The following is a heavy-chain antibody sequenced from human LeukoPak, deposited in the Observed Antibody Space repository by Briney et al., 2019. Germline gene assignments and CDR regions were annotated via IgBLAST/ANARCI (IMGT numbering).Heavy chain of an antibody. V-gene: IGHV3-33*06. CDR3: AKGSPADYYDDAGMSFDY. D-gene: IGHD3-22*01. CDR2: IWYDGSNK. J-gene: IGHJ4*02. CDR1: GFTFSSYG. Sequence: GGSLRLSCAASGFTFSSYGMHWVRQAPGKGLEWVAVIWYDGSNKYYVDSVKGRFTISRDNSKNTLYLQMNSLRAEDTAVYYCAKGSPADYYDDAGMSFDYWGQGTLVTVSP.